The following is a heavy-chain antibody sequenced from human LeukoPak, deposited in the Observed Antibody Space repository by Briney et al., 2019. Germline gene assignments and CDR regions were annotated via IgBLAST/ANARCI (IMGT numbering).Heavy chain of an antibody. V-gene: IGHV3-48*04. J-gene: IGHJ4*02. D-gene: IGHD3-3*01. CDR1: GFTFSSYS. Sequence: GGSLGLSCAASGFTFSSYSMNWVRQAPGKGLEWVSYISSSSSTIYYADSVKGRFTISRDNAKNSLYLQMNSLRAEDTAVYYCARAGYDFWSAGPSFDYWGQGTLVTVSS. CDR3: ARAGYDFWSAGPSFDY. CDR2: ISSSSSTI.